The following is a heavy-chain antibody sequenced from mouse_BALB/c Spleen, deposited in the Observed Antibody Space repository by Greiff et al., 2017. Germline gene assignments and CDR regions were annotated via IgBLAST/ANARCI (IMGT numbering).Heavy chain of an antibody. J-gene: IGHJ4*01. CDR2: INPYNDGT. V-gene: IGHV1-14*01. CDR1: GYTFTSYV. CDR3: ARDITTTRDYAMDY. D-gene: IGHD1-2*01. Sequence: EGQLQQSGPELVKPGASVKMSCKASGYTFTSYVMHWVKQKPGQGLEWIGYINPYNDGTKYNEKFKGKATLTSDKSSSTAYMELSSLTSEDSAVYYCARDITTTRDYAMDYWGQGTSVTVSS.